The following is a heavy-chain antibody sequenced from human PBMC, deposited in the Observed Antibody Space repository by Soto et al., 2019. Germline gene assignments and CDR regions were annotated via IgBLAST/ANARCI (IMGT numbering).Heavy chain of an antibody. CDR1: GGSISSYY. CDR2: IYYSGST. CDR3: ARHLRYYDILTGDAHYYYYYGMDV. V-gene: IGHV4-59*08. J-gene: IGHJ6*02. Sequence: PSETLSLTCTVSGGSISSYYWSWIRQPPGKGLEWIGYIYYSGSTNYNPSLKSRVTISVDTSKNQFSLKLSSVTAADTAVYYCARHLRYYDILTGDAHYYYYYGMDVWGQGTTVTVSS. D-gene: IGHD3-9*01.